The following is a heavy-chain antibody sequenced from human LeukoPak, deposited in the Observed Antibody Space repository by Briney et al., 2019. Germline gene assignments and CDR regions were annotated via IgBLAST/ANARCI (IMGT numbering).Heavy chain of an antibody. V-gene: IGHV3-73*01. J-gene: IGHJ4*02. D-gene: IGHD2-21*01. CDR2: IRSKANSYAT. Sequence: GGSLRLSCAASGYTFSDSGMHWVRQASGKGLEWVGRIRSKANSYATAYAASVKGRFTISRDDSKNTAYLQMNSLKTEDTAVYYCTRYGDYPFDYWGQGTLVTVSS. CDR1: GYTFSDSG. CDR3: TRYGDYPFDY.